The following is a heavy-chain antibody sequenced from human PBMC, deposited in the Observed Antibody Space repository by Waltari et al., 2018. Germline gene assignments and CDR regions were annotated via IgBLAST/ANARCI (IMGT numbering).Heavy chain of an antibody. V-gene: IGHV3-33*01. CDR3: ARAEGRVLEWYVDY. Sequence: QVQLVESGGGVVQPGRSLRLSCAASGFSFSSYGMHWVRQAAGKGLEWVVVIWYDGRSKYYADSVKCRFAIYRDNSKDTLYLQMNSLRAEDTGVYYCARAEGRVLEWYVDYWGQGTLVTVSS. D-gene: IGHD3-3*01. CDR2: IWYDGRSK. J-gene: IGHJ4*02. CDR1: GFSFSSYG.